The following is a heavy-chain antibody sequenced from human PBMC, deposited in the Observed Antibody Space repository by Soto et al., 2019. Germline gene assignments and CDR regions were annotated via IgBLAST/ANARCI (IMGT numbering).Heavy chain of an antibody. V-gene: IGHV5-10-1*01. Sequence: GESLKISCKGSGYSFTSYWISWVRQMPGKGLEWMGRIDPSGSYTNYSPSFQGHVTISADKSISTAYLQWSSLKASDTAMYYCASPYYGSGTGRGMDVWGQGTTVTVSS. J-gene: IGHJ6*02. CDR2: IDPSGSYT. CDR3: ASPYYGSGTGRGMDV. D-gene: IGHD3-10*01. CDR1: GYSFTSYW.